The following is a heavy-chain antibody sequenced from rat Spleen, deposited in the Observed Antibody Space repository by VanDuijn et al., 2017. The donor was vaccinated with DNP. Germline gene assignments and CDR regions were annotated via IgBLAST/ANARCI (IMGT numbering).Heavy chain of an antibody. CDR1: GFTFSDYY. CDR3: ASHDYSY. J-gene: IGHJ2*01. V-gene: IGHV5-22*01. CDR2: ITNAGSST. Sequence: EVQLVESGGGLVQPGRSLRLSCAASGFTFSDYYMAWVRQGPKKGLEWVASITNAGSSTYFGDSVKGRFTISRNNAKNTLYLQMDSLRSEDTATYYCASHDYSYWGQGVMVTVSS. D-gene: IGHD1-1*01.